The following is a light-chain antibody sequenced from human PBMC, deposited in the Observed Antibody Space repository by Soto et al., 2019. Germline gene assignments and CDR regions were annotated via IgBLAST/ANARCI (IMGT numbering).Light chain of an antibody. CDR1: QSILYSSTNRNY. Sequence: DIVMTQSPDSLAVSLGERASINCTSSQSILYSSTNRNYLTWYQQKPGQPPKLXIYWASTRESGVPDRFSGSGSGTDFTLSISSLQTEDVAVYFCQQFYSTPLTFGGGTKVDIK. V-gene: IGKV4-1*01. CDR3: QQFYSTPLT. CDR2: WAS. J-gene: IGKJ4*01.